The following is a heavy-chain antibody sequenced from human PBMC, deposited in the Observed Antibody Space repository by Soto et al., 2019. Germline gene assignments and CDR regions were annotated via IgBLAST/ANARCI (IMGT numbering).Heavy chain of an antibody. Sequence: SETLSLTCTVSGGSISSSSYYWGWIRQPPGKGLEWIGSIYYSGSTYYNPSLKSRVIISVDTSKNQFSLKLSSVTAADTAVYYCACLDQTYVDYGYDCFDHWGQGTRVTVSS. J-gene: IGHJ4*02. V-gene: IGHV4-39*01. CDR2: IYYSGST. CDR1: GGSISSSSYY. D-gene: IGHD4-17*01. CDR3: ACLDQTYVDYGYDCFDH.